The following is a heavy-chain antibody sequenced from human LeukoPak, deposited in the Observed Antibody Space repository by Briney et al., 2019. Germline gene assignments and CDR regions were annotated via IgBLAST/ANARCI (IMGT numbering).Heavy chain of an antibody. J-gene: IGHJ3*02. CDR1: NGSISNYF. CDR3: ASLGGYYESSSYSQLDAFDI. Sequence: SETLSLTCTVSNGSISNYFWSWIRQPPGKGLEWIGYVHHSGTANYNPSLMSRVNISIDTSEHRLSLKLSSATAADTALYYCASLGGYYESSSYSQLDAFDIWGQGTMVTVSS. CDR2: VHHSGTA. D-gene: IGHD3-22*01. V-gene: IGHV4-59*01.